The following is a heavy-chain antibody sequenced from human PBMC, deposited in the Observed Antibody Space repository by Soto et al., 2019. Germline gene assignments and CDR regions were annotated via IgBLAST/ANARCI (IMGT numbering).Heavy chain of an antibody. CDR1: GFTFSDYY. J-gene: IGHJ5*02. CDR3: ARDLFNSASGRVNWYDP. Sequence: QVHLVESGGGLVKPGGSLRLSCAASGFTFSDYYMSWIRQAPGKGLEWVSYINVIGTNIWYADSVKGRFTISRDNDKNSLYLQMNSLRAEDTAVYYCARDLFNSASGRVNWYDPWGQGTLVTVSS. CDR2: INVIGTNI. V-gene: IGHV3-11*01. D-gene: IGHD3-10*01.